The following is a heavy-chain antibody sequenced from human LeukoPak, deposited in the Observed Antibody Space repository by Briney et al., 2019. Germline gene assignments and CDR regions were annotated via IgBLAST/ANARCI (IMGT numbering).Heavy chain of an antibody. Sequence: ASETLSLTCTVSGGSISSSSYYWGWIRQPPGKGLEWIGSIYYSGSTYYNPSLKSRVTISVDTSKNQFSLKLSSVTAADTAVYYCARHGYTYVDYWDQGTLVTVSS. D-gene: IGHD5-18*01. CDR2: IYYSGST. V-gene: IGHV4-39*01. J-gene: IGHJ4*02. CDR3: ARHGYTYVDY. CDR1: GGSISSSSYY.